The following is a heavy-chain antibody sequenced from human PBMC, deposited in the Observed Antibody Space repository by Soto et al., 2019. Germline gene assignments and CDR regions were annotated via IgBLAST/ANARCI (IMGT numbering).Heavy chain of an antibody. Sequence: GGSLRLSCAASGFTFSSYSMNWVRQAPGKGLEWVSYISSSSSTIYYADSVKGRFTISRDNAKNSLYLQMNSLRDEDTAVYYCARETRYSSSSKYYYGMDVWGQGTTVTVSS. D-gene: IGHD6-6*01. CDR3: ARETRYSSSSKYYYGMDV. CDR1: GFTFSSYS. J-gene: IGHJ6*02. CDR2: ISSSSSTI. V-gene: IGHV3-48*02.